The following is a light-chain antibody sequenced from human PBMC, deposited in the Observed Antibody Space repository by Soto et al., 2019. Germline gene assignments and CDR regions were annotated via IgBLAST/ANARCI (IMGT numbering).Light chain of an antibody. J-gene: IGKJ3*01. CDR3: QQYNNWPRGVT. CDR2: GAS. CDR1: QSVSSN. V-gene: IGKV3-15*01. Sequence: EIVMTQSPATLSVSPGERATLSCRASQSVSSNLAWYQQKPGQAPRLLIYGASTRATGIPARFSGSGSGTEFTLTNSSLQSEDFAVYYCQQYNNWPRGVTFGPGTKVDIK.